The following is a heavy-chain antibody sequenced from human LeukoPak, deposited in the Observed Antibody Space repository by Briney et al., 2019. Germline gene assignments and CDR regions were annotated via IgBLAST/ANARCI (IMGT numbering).Heavy chain of an antibody. V-gene: IGHV1-18*01. CDR2: ISAYNGNT. D-gene: IGHD1-26*01. CDR1: GYTFTSYG. Sequence: ASVKVSCKASGYTFTSYGISWVRQAPGQGLKWMGWISAYNGNTSQAQKFQGRVIMTTDTSTSTDYMELRSLRSDDTAVYYCARDGTRAYNWFDPWGQGTLVTVSS. CDR3: ARDGTRAYNWFDP. J-gene: IGHJ5*02.